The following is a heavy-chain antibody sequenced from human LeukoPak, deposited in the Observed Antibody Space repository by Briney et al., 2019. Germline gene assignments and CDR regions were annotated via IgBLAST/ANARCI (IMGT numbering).Heavy chain of an antibody. J-gene: IGHJ4*02. CDR2: IKTKTEGGTT. CDR1: EFTLSSYN. D-gene: IGHD3-10*01. Sequence: PGGSLRLSCAASEFTLSSYNMNWVRQAPGKGLEWVGRIKTKTEGGTTDYAAPVKGRFTISRDDSKNTVYLQMNSLKTEDTAVYYCASYGSGSHDYWGQGSLVTVSS. V-gene: IGHV3-15*01. CDR3: ASYGSGSHDY.